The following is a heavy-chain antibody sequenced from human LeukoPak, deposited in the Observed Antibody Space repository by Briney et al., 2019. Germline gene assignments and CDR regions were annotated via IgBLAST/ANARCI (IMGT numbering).Heavy chain of an antibody. J-gene: IGHJ4*02. CDR3: ARGLPFEYYYDSSGYSSLDY. Sequence: ASVKVSCKASGYTFTSYDINWVRQATGQGLEWMGWMNPNSGNTGYAQKFQGRVTMTRNTSISTAYMELSSLRSEDTAVYYCARGLPFEYYYDSSGYSSLDYWGQGTLVTVSS. CDR1: GYTFTSYD. V-gene: IGHV1-8*01. D-gene: IGHD3-22*01. CDR2: MNPNSGNT.